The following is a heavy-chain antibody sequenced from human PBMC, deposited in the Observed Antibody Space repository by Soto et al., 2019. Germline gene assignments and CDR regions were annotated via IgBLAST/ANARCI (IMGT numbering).Heavy chain of an antibody. CDR2: TYWDDDK. CDR1: GFSISTSGVG. Sequence: QITLKESGPTLVKPTQTLTLTCTFSGFSISTSGVGVCWIRHPPGKALEWLALTYWDDDKRYSPCLKSRLTIAKHTSKLQVVLTMTNMDPGETSPSSSAHSSAASNYCDYVPSIIFDYCGEETLVSVSS. V-gene: IGHV2-5*02. CDR3: AHSSAASNYCDYVPSIIFDY. D-gene: IGHD3-16*01. J-gene: IGHJ4*02.